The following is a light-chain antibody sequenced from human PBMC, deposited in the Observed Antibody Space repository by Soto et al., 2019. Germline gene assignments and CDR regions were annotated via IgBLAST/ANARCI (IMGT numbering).Light chain of an antibody. Sequence: ETVLTQSPATLSLSPGDTATLSCRASQSVRSYFALYQQKPGQARRLLIYGAPTRATGITARFSGSGSGTDFTLTISSLEPEDFAVYYCQQYNNWPWTVGQGTKVDIK. CDR3: QQYNNWPWT. CDR2: GAP. CDR1: QSVRSY. J-gene: IGKJ1*01. V-gene: IGKV3-11*01.